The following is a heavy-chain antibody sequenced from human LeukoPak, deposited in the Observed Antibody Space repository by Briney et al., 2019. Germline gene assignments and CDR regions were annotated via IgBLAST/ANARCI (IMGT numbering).Heavy chain of an antibody. Sequence: GASVKVSCKASGYTFTGYYMHWVRQAPGQGLEWMGGIIPIFGTANYAQKFQGRVTITADESTSTAYMELSSLRSEDTAVYYCTLHIAVAGIDYWGQGTLVTVSS. CDR1: GYTFTGYY. CDR3: TLHIAVAGIDY. CDR2: IIPIFGTA. D-gene: IGHD6-19*01. J-gene: IGHJ4*02. V-gene: IGHV1-69*13.